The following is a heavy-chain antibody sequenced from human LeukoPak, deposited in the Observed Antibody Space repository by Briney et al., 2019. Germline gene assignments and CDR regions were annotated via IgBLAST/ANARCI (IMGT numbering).Heavy chain of an antibody. CDR2: INHSGST. D-gene: IGHD1-26*01. CDR3: ARRGRSGSYRTFDI. CDR1: GGSFSGYY. V-gene: IGHV4-34*01. Sequence: SETLSLTCAVYGGSFSGYYWSWIRQPPGKGLEWIGEINHSGSTNYNPSLKSRVTISVDTSKNQFSLKLSSVTAADTAVYYCARRGRSGSYRTFDIWGQGTMVTVSS. J-gene: IGHJ3*02.